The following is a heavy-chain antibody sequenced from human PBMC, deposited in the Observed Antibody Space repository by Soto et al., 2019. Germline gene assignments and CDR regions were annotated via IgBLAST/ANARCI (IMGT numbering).Heavy chain of an antibody. Sequence: SETLSLTCAVSGGSIGSYHWSWVRQPPGKGLEWIASVYYTGTTNYNPSLGSRVTISIDAPENQISLKLTSVTAADTAFCYCARETVLTGMFDLWGQGTLVTVSS. D-gene: IGHD3-16*01. CDR1: GGSIGSYH. J-gene: IGHJ5*02. V-gene: IGHV4-59*01. CDR2: VYYTGTT. CDR3: ARETVLTGMFDL.